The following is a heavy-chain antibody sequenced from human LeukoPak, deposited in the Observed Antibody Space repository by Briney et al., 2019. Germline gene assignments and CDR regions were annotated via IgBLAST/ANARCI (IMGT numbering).Heavy chain of an antibody. V-gene: IGHV1-18*01. CDR2: ISGYNGNT. CDR3: ARQSSGNWFDP. Sequence: SVKVSCKASGYTFTSYGINWVRLAPGEGLEWMGWISGYNGNTNYAQKLRGRVAMTTDTSTSTAYKELRSLRSDDTAVYYCARQSSGNWFDPWGQGTLVSVSS. CDR1: GYTFTSYG. J-gene: IGHJ5*01. D-gene: IGHD6-6*01.